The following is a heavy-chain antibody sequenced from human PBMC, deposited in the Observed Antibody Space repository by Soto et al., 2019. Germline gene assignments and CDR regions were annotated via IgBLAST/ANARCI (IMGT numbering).Heavy chain of an antibody. CDR2: IGEGGFST. V-gene: IGHV3-23*01. Sequence: EVRLLESGGGLVEPGGSLRLSCAASGFTFSTYAMSWVRQAPGKGLEWVSVIGEGGFSTQYAASVKDRFTISRDNSKNMLYLQMNSLRSDDTAVYYCARDSITRVSSDVPGMDVWGQGTTVTVSS. J-gene: IGHJ6*02. D-gene: IGHD3-16*01. CDR1: GFTFSTYA. CDR3: ARDSITRVSSDVPGMDV.